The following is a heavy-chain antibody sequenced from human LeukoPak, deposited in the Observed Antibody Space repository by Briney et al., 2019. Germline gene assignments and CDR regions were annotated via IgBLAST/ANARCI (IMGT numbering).Heavy chain of an antibody. CDR3: AKLSSTSWYFDL. Sequence: PGGSLRLSCAASGFTVSSNYMSWVRQAPGKGLEWVSVIYSGGSTYYADSVKDLFIISRDDSKNTLFLQMNSLRAEDTAVYYCAKLSSTSWYFDLWGRGTPVTVSS. CDR2: IYSGGST. J-gene: IGHJ2*01. CDR1: GFTVSSNY. V-gene: IGHV3-66*04. D-gene: IGHD2-2*01.